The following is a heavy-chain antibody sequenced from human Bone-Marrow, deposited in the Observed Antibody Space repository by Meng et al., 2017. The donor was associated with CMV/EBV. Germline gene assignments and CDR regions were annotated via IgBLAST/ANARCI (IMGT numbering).Heavy chain of an antibody. V-gene: IGHV3-53*01. CDR2: IYSGDST. D-gene: IGHD1-7*01. CDR1: GFTVSSNY. CDR3: ARGNWNYGHYYYYGMDV. Sequence: GGSLKISCAASGFTVSSNYMSWVRQAPGKGLEWVSVIYSGDSTYYADSVKGRFTISRDNSKNTLYLQMNSLRAEDTAVYYCARGNWNYGHYYYYGMDVWGQGTTVTVSS. J-gene: IGHJ6*02.